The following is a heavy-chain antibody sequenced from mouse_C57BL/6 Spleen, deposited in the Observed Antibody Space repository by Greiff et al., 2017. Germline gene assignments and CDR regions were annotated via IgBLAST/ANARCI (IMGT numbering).Heavy chain of an antibody. V-gene: IGHV1-22*01. CDR3: ARAGYGSSCYWFGG. CDR1: GYTFTDYN. CDR2: INPNNGGT. J-gene: IGHJ3*02. D-gene: IGHD1-1*01. Sequence: VQLQQSGPELVKPGASVKMSCKASGYTFTDYNMHWVKQSHGKGLEWIGYINPNNGGTSYDQKFKGKATLTVNKSSSTAYLELRSLTAEDSAVYYCARAGYGSSCYWFGGWGQGALVTVA.